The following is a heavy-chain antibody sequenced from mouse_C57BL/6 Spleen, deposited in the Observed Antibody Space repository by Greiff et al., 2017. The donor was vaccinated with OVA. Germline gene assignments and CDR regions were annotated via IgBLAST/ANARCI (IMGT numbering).Heavy chain of an antibody. CDR3: ARSTTTVVEGNWYFDV. CDR1: GYSFTDYN. D-gene: IGHD1-1*01. CDR2: INPNYGTT. V-gene: IGHV1-39*01. J-gene: IGHJ1*03. Sequence: EVQLQQSGPELVKPGASVKISCKASGYSFTDYNMNWVKQSNGKSLEWIGVINPNYGTTSYNQKFKGKATLTVDQSSSTAYMQLNSLTSEDSAVYYFARSTTTVVEGNWYFDVWGTGTTVTVSS.